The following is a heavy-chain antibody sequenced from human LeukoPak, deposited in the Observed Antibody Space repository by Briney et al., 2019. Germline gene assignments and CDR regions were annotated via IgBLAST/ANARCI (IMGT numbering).Heavy chain of an antibody. CDR3: ARANYDSSGYYFDY. Sequence: ASVKVSCKASGYTFTSYGISRVRQAPGQGLEWRGWISPYNGNTNYAQKLQGKVTMTTDTSPSTAYMELRSLRSDDAAVYYCARANYDSSGYYFDYWGQGTLVTVSS. CDR2: ISPYNGNT. V-gene: IGHV1-18*01. D-gene: IGHD3-22*01. J-gene: IGHJ4*02. CDR1: GYTFTSYG.